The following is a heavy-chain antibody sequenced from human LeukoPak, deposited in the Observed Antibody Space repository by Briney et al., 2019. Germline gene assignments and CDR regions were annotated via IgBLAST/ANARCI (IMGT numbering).Heavy chain of an antibody. CDR3: ARDRGNGVQEWLLFLYGYYYMDV. V-gene: IGHV1-18*01. CDR2: ISAYNGNT. CDR1: GYTFTSYG. D-gene: IGHD3-3*01. Sequence: GASVKVSCKASGYTFTSYGISWVRQAPGQGLEWMGWISAYNGNTNYAQELQGRVTMTTDTSTSTAYMELRSLRSDDTAVYYCARDRGNGVQEWLLFLYGYYYMDVRGKGTTVTVSS. J-gene: IGHJ6*03.